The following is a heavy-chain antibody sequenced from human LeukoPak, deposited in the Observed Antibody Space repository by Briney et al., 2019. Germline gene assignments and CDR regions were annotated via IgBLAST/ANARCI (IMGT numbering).Heavy chain of an antibody. CDR2: INEDGSEK. V-gene: IGHV3-7*01. Sequence: GGSLRLSCAAAGFIFRNYWMGWVRQAPGKGLEWVANINEDGSEKYVDSVKGRFTISRDNAKNSLYLQMNTLRAEDTAVFYCLSGPGHCGQGTLVTVSS. CDR3: LSGPGH. J-gene: IGHJ4*02. CDR1: GFIFRNYW.